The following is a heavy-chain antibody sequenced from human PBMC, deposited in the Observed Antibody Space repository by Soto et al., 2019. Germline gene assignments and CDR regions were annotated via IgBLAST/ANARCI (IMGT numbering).Heavy chain of an antibody. CDR1: GFIFDGFA. J-gene: IGHJ4*02. Sequence: AQLVESGGGLVQPGRSLRLSCAGSGFIFDGFAIHWVRQAPGKGLEWVSGISWNSDSIGYADSVKGRFTISRDNAKNSLYLQMNSLRVEDTALYYCTKVGGLYDFWSGPLHFDLWGQGTLVTVSS. CDR2: ISWNSDSI. D-gene: IGHD3-3*01. V-gene: IGHV3-9*01. CDR3: TKVGGLYDFWSGPLHFDL.